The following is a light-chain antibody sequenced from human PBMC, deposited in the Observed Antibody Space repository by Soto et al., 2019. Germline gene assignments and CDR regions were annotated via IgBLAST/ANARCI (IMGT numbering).Light chain of an antibody. J-gene: IGKJ5*01. CDR1: QNVGNY. CDR2: DAS. Sequence: EVVLTQSRAALSLSPGERATLSCRASQNVGNYLAWYQQKPGQAPRLLIYDASNRATGIPARFSGSGSGTDFTLTISSLDPEDFAVYYCQQRSRWPPLTFGQGTRLEIK. CDR3: QQRSRWPPLT. V-gene: IGKV3-11*01.